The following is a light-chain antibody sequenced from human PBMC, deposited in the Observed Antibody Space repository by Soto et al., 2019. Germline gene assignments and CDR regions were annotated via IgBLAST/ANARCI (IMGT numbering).Light chain of an antibody. CDR3: QSYDSTLSARYV. V-gene: IGLV1-40*01. CDR2: GNS. J-gene: IGLJ1*01. Sequence: QAVVTQPPSASGTPGQTVTISCSGSSSNIGSNYVYWYQQRPGTAPKLLISGNSNRPSGVPDRFSGSTSGTSASLAITGLQAEDEGDYYCQSYDSTLSARYVFGTGTKLTVL. CDR1: SSNIGSNY.